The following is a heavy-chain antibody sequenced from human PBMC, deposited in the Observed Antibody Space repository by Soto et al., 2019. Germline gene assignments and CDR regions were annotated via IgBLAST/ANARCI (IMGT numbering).Heavy chain of an antibody. CDR1: GFTFPRFG. CDR2: ITYEGSQI. Sequence: QVQLVESGGGVVQPGRSLRLSCAASGFTFPRFGMHWVRQAPGQGLEWVALITYEGSQIYYADAVKGRFTISRDNGDKTLSLQMDKLRTEDTATYFCAKGRGEMNWANYYGLDVWGQGTTVTVSS. V-gene: IGHV3-30*18. J-gene: IGHJ6*02. D-gene: IGHD7-27*01. CDR3: AKGRGEMNWANYYGLDV.